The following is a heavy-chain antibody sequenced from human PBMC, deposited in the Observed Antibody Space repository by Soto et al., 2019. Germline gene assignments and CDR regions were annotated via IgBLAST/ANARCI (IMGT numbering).Heavy chain of an antibody. CDR3: ARGSHFDFSSGYADSFDV. J-gene: IGHJ3*01. D-gene: IGHD3-3*01. V-gene: IGHV4-34*01. CDR1: GGSLSGYY. CDR2: VKHSGNI. Sequence: SETLSLTGAVYGGSLSGYYWGMFRQPPGKGLEWIGEVKHSGNINYNPSLKTRLTVSVDTSKNQFSLKLSSMTAADTAMYYCARGSHFDFSSGYADSFDVWGQGTMVTVS.